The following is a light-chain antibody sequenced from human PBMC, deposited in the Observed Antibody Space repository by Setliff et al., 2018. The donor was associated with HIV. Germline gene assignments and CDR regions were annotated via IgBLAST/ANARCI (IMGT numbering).Light chain of an antibody. Sequence: QSALAQPASVSGSPGQSITISCIGTSSDVGGYDFVSWYQQRPGKAPKLIIFDVSERPSGVSHRFSGSKSGNTASLTISGLQTEDEADYFCASYRSPATYVFGIGTKVTLL. CDR3: ASYRSPATYV. CDR1: SSDVGGYDF. J-gene: IGLJ1*01. CDR2: DVS. V-gene: IGLV2-14*03.